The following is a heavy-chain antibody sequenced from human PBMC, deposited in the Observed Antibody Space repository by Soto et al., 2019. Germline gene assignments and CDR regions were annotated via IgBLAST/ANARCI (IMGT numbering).Heavy chain of an antibody. Sequence: TWDRQEKGKGLEWVSAISGNDDRTYSADFVQGRFTISTDNATNMLYLQMHSLRADVTAVYYRAKDAIAGSPAMLGAWGQGTLVTVFS. V-gene: IGHV3-23*01. CDR3: AKDAIAGSPAMLGA. CDR2: ISGNDDRT. J-gene: IGHJ5*02. D-gene: IGHD6-13*01.